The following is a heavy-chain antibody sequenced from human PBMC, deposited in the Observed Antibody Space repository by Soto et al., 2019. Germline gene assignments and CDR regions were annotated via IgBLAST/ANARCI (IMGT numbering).Heavy chain of an antibody. D-gene: IGHD1-26*01. CDR2: IHYSGST. Sequence: SETLSLTCTVSGGSISSYYWTWIRQPPGKGLEWIGYIHYSGSTNYNPSLKSRVTISVDTSKNQFSLKLSSVTAADTAVYYCARGNSGQTYYYYGMDVWGQGTTVTVSS. CDR1: GGSISSYY. J-gene: IGHJ6*02. CDR3: ARGNSGQTYYYYGMDV. V-gene: IGHV4-59*01.